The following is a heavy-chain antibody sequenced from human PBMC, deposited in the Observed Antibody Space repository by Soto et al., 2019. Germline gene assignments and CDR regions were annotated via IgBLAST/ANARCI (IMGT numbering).Heavy chain of an antibody. Sequence: SETLSLTCTVSGGSISSYYWSWIRQPPGKGLEWIGYIYYSGSTNYNPSLKSRVTISVDTSKNQFSLKLSSVTAADTAVYYCARDQGYSYGYRAYYYYGMDGWGQGNTVTFSS. J-gene: IGHJ6*02. CDR1: GGSISSYY. D-gene: IGHD5-18*01. CDR2: IYYSGST. V-gene: IGHV4-59*01. CDR3: ARDQGYSYGYRAYYYYGMDG.